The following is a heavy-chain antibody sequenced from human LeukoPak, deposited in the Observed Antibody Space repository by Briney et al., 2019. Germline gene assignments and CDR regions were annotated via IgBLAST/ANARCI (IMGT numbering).Heavy chain of an antibody. CDR2: IYYSGST. D-gene: IGHD3/OR15-3a*01. V-gene: IGHV4-39*01. CDR1: GGSISSSGYY. CDR3: ASPLDYASFDY. J-gene: IGHJ4*02. Sequence: SETLSLTCTVSGGSISSSGYYWGWIRQPPGKGLEWIGSIYYSGSTYYNPSLKSRVTISVDTSKNQFSLKLSSVTAADTAVYYCASPLDYASFDYWGQGTLVTVSS.